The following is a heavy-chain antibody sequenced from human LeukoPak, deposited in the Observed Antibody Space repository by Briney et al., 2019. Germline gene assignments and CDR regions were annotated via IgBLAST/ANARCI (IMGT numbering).Heavy chain of an antibody. V-gene: IGHV1-58*02. CDR1: GFTFTSSA. CDR3: AARDGSGSPTTDAFDI. J-gene: IGHJ3*02. CDR2: IVVRSGNT. D-gene: IGHD1-26*01. Sequence: PGTSVKVSCKASGFTFTSSAMQWVRQARGQRLEWIGWIVVRSGNTNYAQKFQERVTITRDMSTSTAYMELSSLRSEDTAVYYCAARDGSGSPTTDAFDIWGQGTMVTVSS.